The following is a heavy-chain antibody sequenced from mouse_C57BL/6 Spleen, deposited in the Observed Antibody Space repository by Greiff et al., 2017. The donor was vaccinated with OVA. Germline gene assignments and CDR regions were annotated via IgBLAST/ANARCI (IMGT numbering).Heavy chain of an antibody. D-gene: IGHD3-2*02. Sequence: VQLQQSGPELVKPGASVKISCKASGYAFSSSWMNWVKQRPGKGLEWIGRIYPGDGDTNYNGKFKGKATLTADKSSSTAYMQLSSLTSEDSAVYFCARETAQANQLDYWGQGTTLTVSS. CDR1: GYAFSSSW. J-gene: IGHJ2*01. CDR3: ARETAQANQLDY. V-gene: IGHV1-82*01. CDR2: IYPGDGDT.